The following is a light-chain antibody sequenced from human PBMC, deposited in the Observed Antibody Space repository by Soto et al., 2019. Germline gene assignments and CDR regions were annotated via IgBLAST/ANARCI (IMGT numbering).Light chain of an antibody. V-gene: IGKV1-9*01. Sequence: ESFTITCRASQVNSTSLAWYQVKPGKAPKLLIYAASTLESGVPSRFSATVSGTEFSLTITSLQPEDFATYYCQQLFDAPITFGQGTRLEIK. CDR1: QVNSTS. J-gene: IGKJ5*01. CDR2: AAS. CDR3: QQLFDAPIT.